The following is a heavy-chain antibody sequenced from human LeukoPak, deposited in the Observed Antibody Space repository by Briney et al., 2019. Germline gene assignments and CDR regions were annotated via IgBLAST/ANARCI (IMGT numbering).Heavy chain of an antibody. CDR3: ARLEAGRWLQKPLDY. J-gene: IGHJ4*02. Sequence: GGSLRLSCAASGFTFSSYWMHWVRQAPGKGLEWVSYISSSGSTIYYADSVKGRFTISRDNAKNSLYLQMNSLRAEDTAVYYCARLEAGRWLQKPLDYWGQGTLVTVSS. CDR1: GFTFSSYW. V-gene: IGHV3-48*04. D-gene: IGHD5-24*01. CDR2: ISSSGSTI.